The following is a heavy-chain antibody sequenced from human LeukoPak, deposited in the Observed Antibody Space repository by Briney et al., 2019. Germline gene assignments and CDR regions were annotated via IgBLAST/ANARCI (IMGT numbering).Heavy chain of an antibody. D-gene: IGHD1-7*01. Sequence: KASETLSLTCTVSGGSISSGDYYWSWIRQPPGKGLEWIGYIYYSGSTYYNPSLKSRVTISVDTSKNQFSLKLSSVTAADTAVYYCARQNYRKTFDYWGQGTLVTVSS. CDR1: GGSISSGDYY. V-gene: IGHV4-30-4*01. CDR3: ARQNYRKTFDY. J-gene: IGHJ4*02. CDR2: IYYSGST.